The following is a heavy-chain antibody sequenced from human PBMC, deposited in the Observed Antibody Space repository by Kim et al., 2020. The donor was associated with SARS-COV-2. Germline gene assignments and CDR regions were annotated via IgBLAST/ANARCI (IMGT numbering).Heavy chain of an antibody. Sequence: GGSLRLSCAASGFTFSSYAMSWVRQAPGKGLEWVSAISGSGGSTYYADSVKGRFTISRDNSKNTLYLQMNSLRAEDTAVYYCAPDGYSYGKRGPLDYWGQGTLVTVSS. CDR2: ISGSGGST. CDR1: GFTFSSYA. CDR3: APDGYSYGKRGPLDY. V-gene: IGHV3-23*01. J-gene: IGHJ4*02. D-gene: IGHD5-18*01.